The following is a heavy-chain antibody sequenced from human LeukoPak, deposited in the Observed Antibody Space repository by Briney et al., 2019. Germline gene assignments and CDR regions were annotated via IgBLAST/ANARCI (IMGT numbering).Heavy chain of an antibody. CDR3: ARDSPVVPAAMHLDYYYGMDV. CDR1: GGSISSYY. D-gene: IGHD2-2*01. J-gene: IGHJ6*02. Sequence: PSETLSLTCTVSGGSISSYYWSWIRQPAGKGLEWIGRIYTSGSTNYNPSLKSRVTMSVGTSKNQFSLKLSSVTAADTAVYYCARDSPVVPAAMHLDYYYGMDVWGQGTTVTVSS. CDR2: IYTSGST. V-gene: IGHV4-4*07.